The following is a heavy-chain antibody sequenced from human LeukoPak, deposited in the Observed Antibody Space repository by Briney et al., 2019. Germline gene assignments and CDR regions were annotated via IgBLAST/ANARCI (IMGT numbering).Heavy chain of an antibody. CDR1: GYTFTSYY. CDR2: INPSGGST. Sequence: ASVKVSCKASGYTFTSYYMHWVRQAPGQGLEWMGIINPSGGSTSYAQKFQGRVTMTRDMSTSTVYMELSSLRSEDTAVYYCARDRPWGYYDSSGYGFDYWGQGTLVTVSS. D-gene: IGHD3-22*01. V-gene: IGHV1-46*01. CDR3: ARDRPWGYYDSSGYGFDY. J-gene: IGHJ4*02.